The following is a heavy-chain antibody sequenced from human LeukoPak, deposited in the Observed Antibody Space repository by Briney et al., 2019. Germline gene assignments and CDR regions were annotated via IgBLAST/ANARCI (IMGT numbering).Heavy chain of an antibody. CDR3: ARGLTGWGIYYYMDV. V-gene: IGHV4-59*01. CDR2: IYYSGST. J-gene: IGHJ6*03. CDR1: GGSISSYY. D-gene: IGHD7-27*01. Sequence: SETLSLTCTVSGGSISSYYWSWIRQPPGKGLEWIGYIYYSGSTNYNPSLKCRVIISVDTSKNQFSLKLSSVTAADTAVYYCARGLTGWGIYYYMDVWGKGTTVTVSS.